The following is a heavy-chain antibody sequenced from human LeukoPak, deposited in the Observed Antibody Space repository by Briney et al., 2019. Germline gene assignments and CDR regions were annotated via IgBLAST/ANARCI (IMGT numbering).Heavy chain of an antibody. CDR2: IKQDGSEK. J-gene: IGHJ6*04. CDR1: GFTFSSYW. Sequence: GGSLRLSCAASGFTFSSYWMSWVRQAPGKGLEWVANIKQDGSEKYYVDSVKGRFTISRDNAKNSLYLQMNSLRAEDTAVYYCARDKGGAGVVIPGALDVWGKGTTVTVSS. V-gene: IGHV3-7*01. D-gene: IGHD3-3*01. CDR3: ARDKGGAGVVIPGALDV.